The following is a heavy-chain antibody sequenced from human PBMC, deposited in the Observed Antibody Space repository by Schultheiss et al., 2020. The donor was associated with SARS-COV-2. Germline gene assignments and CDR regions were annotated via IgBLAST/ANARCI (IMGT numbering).Heavy chain of an antibody. CDR3: AKDQGCSRTTCYTNS. CDR1: GFTFNSYA. V-gene: IGHV3-23*01. J-gene: IGHJ4*02. CDR2: ISGGGNNT. Sequence: GGSLRLSCAASGFTFNSYAMTWVRQAPGKGLEWVSTISGGGNNTYYADSVKGRVTISRDNSKNTLYLQMNSLRAEDTAVYYCAKDQGCSRTTCYTNSWGQGTLVTVSS. D-gene: IGHD2-2*02.